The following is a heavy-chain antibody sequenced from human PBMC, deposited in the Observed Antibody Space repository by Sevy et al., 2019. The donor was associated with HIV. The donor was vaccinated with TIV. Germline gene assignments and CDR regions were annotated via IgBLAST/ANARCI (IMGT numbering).Heavy chain of an antibody. J-gene: IGHJ4*02. CDR3: ATTKDYYESSGDPFDY. CDR2: FDPEDGKR. CDR1: GYTLTKLS. Sequence: ASVKVSCKVSGYTLTKLSMHWVRQVRGKGLEWMGSFDPEDGKRIYEQKFQGRFTMTEETSTDTGYLDLNSLRSEDSAVYFCATTKDYYESSGDPFDYWGQGTLVTVSS. V-gene: IGHV1-24*01. D-gene: IGHD3-22*01.